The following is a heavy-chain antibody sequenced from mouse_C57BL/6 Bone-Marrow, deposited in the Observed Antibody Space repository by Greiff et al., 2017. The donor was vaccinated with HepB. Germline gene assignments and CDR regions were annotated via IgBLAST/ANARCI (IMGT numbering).Heavy chain of an antibody. CDR1: GFSLTSYG. CDR2: IWSGGST. CDR3: ASPYYYGRGDYAMDY. Sequence: VKLMESGPGLVQPSQSLSITCTVSGFSLTSYGVHWVRQSPGKGLEWLGVIWSGGSTDYNAAFISRLSISKDNSKSQVFFKMNSLQADDTAIYYCASPYYYGRGDYAMDYWGQGTSVTVSS. D-gene: IGHD1-1*01. V-gene: IGHV2-2*01. J-gene: IGHJ4*01.